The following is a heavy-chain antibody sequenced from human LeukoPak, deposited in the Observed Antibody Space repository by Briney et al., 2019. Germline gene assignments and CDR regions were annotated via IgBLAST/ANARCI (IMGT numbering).Heavy chain of an antibody. J-gene: IGHJ5*02. CDR3: ARDYFDSSINWFDP. Sequence: SETLSLTCTVSGGSISSSSYYWGWIRQPPGKGLEWIGIIYYSGSTYYNPSLKSRVTISVDTSKSQFFLKLSSVTAADTAVYYCARDYFDSSINWFDPWGQGTLVTVSS. CDR1: GGSISSSSYY. CDR2: IYYSGST. D-gene: IGHD3-22*01. V-gene: IGHV4-39*02.